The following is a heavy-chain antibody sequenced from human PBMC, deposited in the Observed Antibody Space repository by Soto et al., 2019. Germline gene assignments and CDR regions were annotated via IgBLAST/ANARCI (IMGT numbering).Heavy chain of an antibody. CDR1: GYTFTSYA. D-gene: IGHD6-13*01. V-gene: IGHV1-3*01. J-gene: IGHJ4*02. Sequence: ASVKVSCKASGYTFTSYAMDWVRQAPGQRLEWMGWINAGNGNTKYSQKFQGRVTITRDTSASTAYMELSSLRSEDTAVYYCASDWEAAGPFDYWGQGTLVTVSS. CDR3: ASDWEAAGPFDY. CDR2: INAGNGNT.